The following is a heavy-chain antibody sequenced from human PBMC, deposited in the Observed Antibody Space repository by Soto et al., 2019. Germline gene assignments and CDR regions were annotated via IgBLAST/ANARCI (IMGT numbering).Heavy chain of an antibody. CDR2: INHSGST. Sequence: SETLSLTCAVYGGSFSGYYWSWIRQPPGKGLEWIGEINHSGSTNYNPSLKSRVTISVDTSKNQFSLKLSSVTAADTAVYYCAGWKSKWNSSYFDYWGQGTLVTVSS. V-gene: IGHV4-34*01. CDR3: AGWKSKWNSSYFDY. J-gene: IGHJ4*02. CDR1: GGSFSGYY. D-gene: IGHD1-7*01.